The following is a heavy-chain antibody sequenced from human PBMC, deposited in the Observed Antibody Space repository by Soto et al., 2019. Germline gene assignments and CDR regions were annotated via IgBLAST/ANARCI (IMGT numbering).Heavy chain of an antibody. CDR3: ARDGAGAYGLGWFDP. CDR1: GDSISRGGYY. V-gene: IGHV4-31*03. D-gene: IGHD2-21*01. CDR2: IYHSGST. Sequence: QVQLQESGPGLVKPSQTLSLTCTVSGDSISRGGYYWNWIRQHPRKGLEWLGYIYHSGSTNYNPSLKSRVTISVDTSKNQLSLELSNVTAADTAVYYCARDGAGAYGLGWFDPWGQGILVTVSS. J-gene: IGHJ5*02.